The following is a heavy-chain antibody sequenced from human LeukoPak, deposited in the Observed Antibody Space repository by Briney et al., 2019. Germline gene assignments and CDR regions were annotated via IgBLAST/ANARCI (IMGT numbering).Heavy chain of an antibody. J-gene: IGHJ4*02. D-gene: IGHD1-26*01. Sequence: GGSLRLSCVATGFTFTNHWMSWVRQTIGKGLECVAKIREDGSETHYVDSVKGRFTISRDNARNSLFLQMNNLRAEDTAVYYCARDYRGGWNDYWGQGTLVAVSS. CDR2: IREDGSET. CDR3: ARDYRGGWNDY. CDR1: GFTFTNHW. V-gene: IGHV3-7*01.